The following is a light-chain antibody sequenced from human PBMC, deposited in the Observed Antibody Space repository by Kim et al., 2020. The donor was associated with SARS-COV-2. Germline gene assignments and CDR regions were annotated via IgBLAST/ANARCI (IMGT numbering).Light chain of an antibody. J-gene: IGLJ3*02. Sequence: GRRVTISCSGSSSNIGSNHVYWYQQFPGSAPKVLVYSNDQRPSGVPDRFSGSKSGTSASLAISGLRSEDEADYYCAAWDDSLRGRVFGGGTQLTVL. CDR3: AAWDDSLRGRV. CDR2: SND. CDR1: SSNIGSNH. V-gene: IGLV1-47*02.